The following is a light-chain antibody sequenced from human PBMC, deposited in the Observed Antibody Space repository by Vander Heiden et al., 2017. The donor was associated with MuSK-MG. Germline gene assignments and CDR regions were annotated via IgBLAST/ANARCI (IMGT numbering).Light chain of an antibody. CDR2: RAS. CDR1: QSITSHF. Sequence: DIVWTQCPGTLSLSPGERATPAGRARQSITSHFLVFYPQTPRHAPRLLFYRASHRATGIPDMFSGSGSGTDFTLTVSRLGPEDFAVYYCQQYAPSLLTFGGGTKVEIK. J-gene: IGKJ4*01. V-gene: IGKV3-20*01. CDR3: QQYAPSLLT.